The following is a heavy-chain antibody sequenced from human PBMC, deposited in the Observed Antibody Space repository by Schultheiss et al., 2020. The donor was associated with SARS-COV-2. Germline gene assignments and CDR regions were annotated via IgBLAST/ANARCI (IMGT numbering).Heavy chain of an antibody. J-gene: IGHJ6*02. CDR3: ARRPSSSFYYYGMDV. CDR1: GGSISSYY. CDR2: IYYSGST. V-gene: IGHV4-59*08. D-gene: IGHD6-6*01. Sequence: SQTLSLTCTVSGGSISSYYWSWIRQPPGKGLEWIGYIYYSGSTNYNPSLKSRVTISVDTSKNQFSLKLNSVTAADTAVYYCARRPSSSFYYYGMDVWGQGTTGTV.